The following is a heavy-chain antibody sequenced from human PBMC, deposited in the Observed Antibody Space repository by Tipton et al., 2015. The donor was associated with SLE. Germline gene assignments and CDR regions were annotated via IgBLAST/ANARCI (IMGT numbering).Heavy chain of an antibody. CDR3: AREDYSNYVHDY. J-gene: IGHJ4*02. V-gene: IGHV4-4*07. CDR1: GGSISSYY. Sequence: TLSLTCTVSGGSISSYYWSWIRQPAGKGLEWIGRVYSSGSTNYNPSLKSRVTMSVDTSKNQFSLNLSSVTAADTAVYYCAREDYSNYVHDYWGQGTLVTVSS. D-gene: IGHD4-11*01. CDR2: VYSSGST.